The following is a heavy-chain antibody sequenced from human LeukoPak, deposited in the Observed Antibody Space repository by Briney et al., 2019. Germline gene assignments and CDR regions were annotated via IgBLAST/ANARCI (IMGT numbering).Heavy chain of an antibody. V-gene: IGHV3-33*01. CDR3: ARDNPPRVTGTSWFDP. D-gene: IGHD1-7*01. CDR2: IWYDGSNK. CDR1: GFTFSSYG. J-gene: IGHJ5*02. Sequence: GRSLRLSCAASGFTFSSYGMHWVRQAPGKGLEWVAVIWYDGSNKYYADSVKGRFTISRDNSKNTLYLLMNSLRAEDTAVYYCARDNPPRVTGTSWFDPWGQGTLVTVSS.